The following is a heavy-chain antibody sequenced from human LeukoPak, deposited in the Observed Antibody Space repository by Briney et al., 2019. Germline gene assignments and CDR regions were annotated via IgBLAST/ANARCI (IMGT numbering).Heavy chain of an antibody. D-gene: IGHD2-2*01. CDR3: ARVTITPNCRSTTCYHWFDP. J-gene: IGHJ5*02. V-gene: IGHV4-4*07. CDR1: GDSIRSYH. CDR2: VSPSGTS. Sequence: SETLSLTCTVSGDSIRSYHWSWIRQPAGKGLDWIGRVSPSGTSNYNPSLKSRVIMSVDMSKNQFSLKLSSVTAADTAVYYCARVTITPNCRSTTCYHWFDPWGRGTLVTVSS.